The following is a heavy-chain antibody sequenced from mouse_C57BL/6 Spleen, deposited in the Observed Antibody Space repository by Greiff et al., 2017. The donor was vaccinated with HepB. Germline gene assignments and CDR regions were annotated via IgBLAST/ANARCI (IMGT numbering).Heavy chain of an antibody. D-gene: IGHD2-5*01. V-gene: IGHV1-4*01. CDR1: GYTFTSYT. CDR2: INPSSGYT. Sequence: QVHVKQSGAELARPGASVKMSCKASGYTFTSYTMHWVKQRPGQGLEWIGYINPSSGYTKYNQKFKDKATLTADKSSSTAYMQLSSLTSEDSAVYYCARSRSNYGYFDYWGQGTTLTVSS. J-gene: IGHJ2*01. CDR3: ARSRSNYGYFDY.